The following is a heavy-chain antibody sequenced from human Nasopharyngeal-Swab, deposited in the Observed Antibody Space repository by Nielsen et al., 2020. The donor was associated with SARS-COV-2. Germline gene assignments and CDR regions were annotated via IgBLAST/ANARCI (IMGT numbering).Heavy chain of an antibody. CDR2: ISYDGSNK. J-gene: IGHJ3*02. D-gene: IGHD3-10*01. CDR3: ARDGFQLWFGELGSGDAFDI. Sequence: WIRQPPGKGLEWVAVISYDGSNKYYADSVKGRFTISRDNSKNTLYLQMNSLRAEDTAVYYCARDGFQLWFGELGSGDAFDIWGQGTMVTLSS. V-gene: IGHV3-30-3*01.